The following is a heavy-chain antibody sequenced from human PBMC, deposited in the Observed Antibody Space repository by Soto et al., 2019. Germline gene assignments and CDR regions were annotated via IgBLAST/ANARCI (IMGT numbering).Heavy chain of an antibody. D-gene: IGHD5-12*01. CDR2: INPNSVGT. Sequence: GASVKVSCKASGYTFTGHYMHWVRQAPGQGLEWMGWINPNSVGTNYAQRFRGRLTITADESTSTSYMELIDLGSEDTAVYYCAREGSGYNFRGQGTQVTVSS. CDR3: AREGSGYNF. J-gene: IGHJ1*01. CDR1: GYTFTGHY. V-gene: IGHV1-2*02.